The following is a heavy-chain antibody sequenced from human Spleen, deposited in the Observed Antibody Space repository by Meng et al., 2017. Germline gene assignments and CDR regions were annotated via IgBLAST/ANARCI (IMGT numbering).Heavy chain of an antibody. V-gene: IGHV4-59*01. J-gene: IGHJ4*02. CDR3: ARGWRVIHPYYFDN. D-gene: IGHD3-10*01. Sequence: SETLSLTCTVSDDSISSYYWNWIRQPPGKGLEWIGFIYHNGDTNYNPSLKSRVTISVDTSKNQFSLKLVSVTAADTAVYYCARGWRVIHPYYFDNWGQGTLVTGSS. CDR1: DDSISSYY. CDR2: IYHNGDT.